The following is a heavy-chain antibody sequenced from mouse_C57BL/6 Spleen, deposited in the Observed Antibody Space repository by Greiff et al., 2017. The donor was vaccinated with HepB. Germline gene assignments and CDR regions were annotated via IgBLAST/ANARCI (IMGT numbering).Heavy chain of an antibody. Sequence: VQLQQSGAELVMPGASVKLSCKASGYTFTSYWMHWVKQRPGQGLEWIGEIDPSDSYTNYNQKFKGKSTLTVDKSSSTAYMQLSSLTSEDSAVYYCARGSTYAMDYWGQGTSVTVSS. CDR3: ARGSTYAMDY. CDR1: GYTFTSYW. V-gene: IGHV1-69*01. J-gene: IGHJ4*01. CDR2: IDPSDSYT. D-gene: IGHD2-1*01.